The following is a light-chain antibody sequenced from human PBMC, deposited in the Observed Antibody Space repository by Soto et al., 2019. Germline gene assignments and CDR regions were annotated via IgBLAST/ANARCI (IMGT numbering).Light chain of an antibody. Sequence: EIVFTQSPGTPSLSPGERGTLACRASQSVSNNYLAWYQQKPGQAPRLLIYGASNRATGIPDRFSGSGSGTDFTLTISRLEPEDFAVYYCHQYGSSGTFGQGTKVDIK. CDR2: GAS. CDR3: HQYGSSGT. J-gene: IGKJ1*01. V-gene: IGKV3-20*01. CDR1: QSVSNNY.